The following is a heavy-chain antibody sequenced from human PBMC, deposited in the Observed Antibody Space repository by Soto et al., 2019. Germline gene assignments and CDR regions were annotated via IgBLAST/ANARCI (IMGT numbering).Heavy chain of an antibody. Sequence: ASVKVSCKASGYSFSDNQIHWLRRAPGQGLEWMGRINPKSDDTDYAQKFQGRVTMTRDTSIDTAHLELTGLTSDDTASYYCARKHSLDYIRWGLDPWGQGTLVTVSS. D-gene: IGHD4-4*01. J-gene: IGHJ5*02. CDR1: GYSFSDNQ. CDR3: ARKHSLDYIRWGLDP. V-gene: IGHV1-2*02. CDR2: INPKSDDT.